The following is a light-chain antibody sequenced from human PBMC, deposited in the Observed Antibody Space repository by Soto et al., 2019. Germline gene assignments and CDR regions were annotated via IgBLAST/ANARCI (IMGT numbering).Light chain of an antibody. CDR1: QGISSY. CDR3: QQVNSYPYT. CDR2: AAS. V-gene: IGKV1-9*01. Sequence: DIQLTQSPSFLSASVGGRVTITCRTSQGISSYLVWYQQKPGKAPKLLMYAASTLQSGVPSRFRGSGSGTEFTLTISSLQPEDFATYYCQQVNSYPYTFGQGTKLEIK. J-gene: IGKJ2*01.